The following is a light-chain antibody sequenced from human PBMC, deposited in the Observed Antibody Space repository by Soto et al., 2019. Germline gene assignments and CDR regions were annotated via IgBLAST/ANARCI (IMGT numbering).Light chain of an antibody. V-gene: IGLV2-11*01. J-gene: IGLJ1*01. CDR2: DVS. CDR1: SSDVGDYNY. Sequence: QSALTQPRSVSGSPGQSVTISCTGTSSDVGDYNYVSWYQQHPGNAPKLILYDVSRRPSGVPDRFSGSKSVNTASLTISGLQGEDEVEYYCCSYAGSYSYVFGTGTKLTVL. CDR3: CSYAGSYSYV.